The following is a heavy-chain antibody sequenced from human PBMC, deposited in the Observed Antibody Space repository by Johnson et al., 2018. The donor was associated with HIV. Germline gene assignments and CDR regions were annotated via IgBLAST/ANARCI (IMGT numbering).Heavy chain of an antibody. V-gene: IGHV3-66*01. D-gene: IGHD3-22*01. J-gene: IGHJ3*02. CDR2: IYSDDST. Sequence: VQLVESGGGLVQPGGSLRLSCAASGFTVSGNYMNWVRQAPGKGLEWVSVIYSDDSTYYADSVQGRFTLSNDNSQNTLYLQMNSLRAEDTAVYYCARDAPNFFHSSGVRDDAFDIWGPGTMVTVSS. CDR3: ARDAPNFFHSSGVRDDAFDI. CDR1: GFTVSGNY.